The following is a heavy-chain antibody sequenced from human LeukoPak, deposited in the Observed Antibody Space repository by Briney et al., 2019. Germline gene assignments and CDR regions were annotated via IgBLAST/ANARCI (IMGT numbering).Heavy chain of an antibody. V-gene: IGHV4-39*02. J-gene: IGHJ6*03. CDR2: ISYSGNT. CDR1: AGSISSSDYY. CDR3: ARLTHSYDSDTSGYYPYYYMDV. D-gene: IGHD3-22*01. Sequence: PSETLSLTCTVSAGSISSSDYYWGWIRQSPGKGLEWIGRISYSGNTYYNPPLKSRVTISVDTSKNHFSLRLSSVTAADTAVYYCARLTHSYDSDTSGYYPYYYMDVWGKGTRVTVSS.